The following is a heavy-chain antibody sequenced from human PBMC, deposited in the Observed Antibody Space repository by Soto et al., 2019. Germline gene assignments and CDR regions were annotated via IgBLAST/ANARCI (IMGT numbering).Heavy chain of an antibody. D-gene: IGHD4-17*01. CDR1: GFSLTTQGVH. CDR2: IYWDDHE. Sequence: QITLKESGPPLVKPTQTLTLTCTFSGFSLTTQGVHVGWIRQPPGKALEWLALIYWDDHEVYSPSLKNRLTITKDTSKSQVVLTLATVDPVDTATYYCVYRDFGDYFFQFWGQGILVNVSS. CDR3: VYRDFGDYFFQF. J-gene: IGHJ4*02. V-gene: IGHV2-5*02.